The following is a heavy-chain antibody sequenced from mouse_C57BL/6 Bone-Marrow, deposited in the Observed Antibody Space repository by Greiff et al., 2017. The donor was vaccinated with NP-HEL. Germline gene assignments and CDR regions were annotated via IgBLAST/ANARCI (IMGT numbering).Heavy chain of an antibody. D-gene: IGHD1-1*01. CDR1: GYTFTSYG. CDR2: IYTRSGNN. V-gene: IGHV1-81*01. Sequence: QVQLKESGAELARPGASVKLSCKASGYTFTSYGISWVKQRTGQGLEWIGEIYTRSGNNYYNEKFKGKATLTADKSSSTAYMELRSLTSEDSAVYFCARGGVVATYNAMDYWGQGTSVTVSS. J-gene: IGHJ4*01. CDR3: ARGGVVATYNAMDY.